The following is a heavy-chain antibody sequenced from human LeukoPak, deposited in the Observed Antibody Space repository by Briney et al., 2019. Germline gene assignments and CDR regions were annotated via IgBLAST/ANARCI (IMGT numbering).Heavy chain of an antibody. Sequence: GGSLRLSCAASGFTFSSYEMNWVRQAPGKGLEWVSYISSSGSTIYYADSVKGRFTVSRDNSKNTLYLQMNSLRAEDTAMYYCARGLGYCTSTTCLLPFDYWGQGTLVTVSS. CDR3: ARGLGYCTSTTCLLPFDY. D-gene: IGHD2-2*01. CDR1: GFTFSSYE. CDR2: ISSSGSTI. J-gene: IGHJ4*02. V-gene: IGHV3-48*03.